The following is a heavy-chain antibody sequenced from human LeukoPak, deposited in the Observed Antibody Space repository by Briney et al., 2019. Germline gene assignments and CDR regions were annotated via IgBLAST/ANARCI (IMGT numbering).Heavy chain of an antibody. V-gene: IGHV1-8*01. J-gene: IGHJ3*02. CDR3: ASIGGSYPDAFDI. CDR1: GYTFTSYD. Sequence: ASVKVSCKASGYTFTSYDINWVRQATGQGLEWMGWMNPNSGNTRYAQKFQGRVTMTRNTSISTAYMELSSLRSEDTAVYYCASIGGSYPDAFDIWGQGTMVTVSS. CDR2: MNPNSGNT. D-gene: IGHD1-26*01.